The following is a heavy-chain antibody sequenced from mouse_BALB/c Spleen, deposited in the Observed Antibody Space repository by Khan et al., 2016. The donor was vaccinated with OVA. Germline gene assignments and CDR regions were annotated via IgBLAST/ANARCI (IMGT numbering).Heavy chain of an antibody. V-gene: IGHV2-6-5*01. CDR3: AKTVWSYYFALDY. CDR1: GFSLTDYG. D-gene: IGHD2-10*02. CDR2: ICGGGTT. J-gene: IGHJ4*01. Sequence: QVQLKESGPGLVEPSQNLSISCTVSGFSLTDYGVSWIRQPPGKGLEWLGVICGGGTTYYNSAIKSSLSISKENTKSYVLLKMKSLQTDDTAMYYCAKTVWSYYFALDYWGQGTSVTVSA.